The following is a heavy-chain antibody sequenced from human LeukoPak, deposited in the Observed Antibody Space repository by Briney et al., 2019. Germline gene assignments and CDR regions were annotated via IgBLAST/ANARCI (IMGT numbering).Heavy chain of an antibody. J-gene: IGHJ4*02. CDR3: AKDLYLRDFRSGYFDY. V-gene: IGHV3-23*01. Sequence: PWGSLRLSCAASGFIFSNYGMNWVRQAPGKGLEWVAAISASGSATSYADSVRGRFTISRDNSKSTTYLQMNSPRAEDTAVFYCAKDLYLRDFRSGYFDYWGQGIPVTVSS. CDR2: ISASGSAT. CDR1: GFIFSNYG. D-gene: IGHD3-3*01.